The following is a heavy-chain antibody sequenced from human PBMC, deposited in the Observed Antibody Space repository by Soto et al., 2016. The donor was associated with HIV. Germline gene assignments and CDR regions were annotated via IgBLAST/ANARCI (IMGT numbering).Heavy chain of an antibody. V-gene: IGHV3-23*01. J-gene: IGHJ6*02. CDR1: KFTFSTYA. CDR3: TKDRGTMVRGVTLYYYYYGMDV. Sequence: EVQLLESGGGLVQPGGSLRLSCAASKFTFSTYAMSWVRQAPGKGLEWVSTISNSGGTTYYADSVKGRFTISRDNSKNTLYLQMNSLRADDTAAYYCTKDRGTMVRGVTLYYYYYGMDVWGQGTTVTVSS. D-gene: IGHD3-10*01. CDR2: ISNSGGTT.